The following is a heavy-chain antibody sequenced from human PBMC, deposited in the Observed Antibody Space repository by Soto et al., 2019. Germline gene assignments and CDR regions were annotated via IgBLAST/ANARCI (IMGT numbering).Heavy chain of an antibody. V-gene: IGHV1-18*04. CDR1: GYTFTSYG. J-gene: IGHJ6*02. CDR3: ARDGLKGYQLLYYYYYGMDV. Sequence: QVQLVQSGAEVKKPGASVKVSCKTSGYTFTSYGISWVRQAPGQGLEWMGWITAYNGNTNYTQKRQGRVTMTTDTSTSTAYMELRSLRSDDTAVYYCARDGLKGYQLLYYYYYGMDVWGQGTTVTVSS. D-gene: IGHD2-2*02. CDR2: ITAYNGNT.